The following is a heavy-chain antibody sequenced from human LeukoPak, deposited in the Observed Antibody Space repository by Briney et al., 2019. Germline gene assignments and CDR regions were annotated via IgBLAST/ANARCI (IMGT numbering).Heavy chain of an antibody. CDR1: GFALSSYS. Sequence: GGSLRLSCAASGFALSSYSMNWVRQAPGKGLEWVSYISSSSNTIYYADSVKGRFSIARDNGKNSLYLQVNSLRAEDTAVYYCARDRNYDFWSGGLDFWGQGTLVTVSS. D-gene: IGHD3-3*01. CDR3: ARDRNYDFWSGGLDF. CDR2: ISSSSNTI. J-gene: IGHJ4*02. V-gene: IGHV3-48*01.